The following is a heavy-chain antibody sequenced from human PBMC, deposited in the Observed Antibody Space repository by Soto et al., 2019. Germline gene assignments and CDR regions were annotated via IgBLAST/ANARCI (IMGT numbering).Heavy chain of an antibody. V-gene: IGHV4-39*01. J-gene: IGHJ4*02. CDR1: GGSISSGNYY. CDR3: ARLGGSYAVPHFDY. Sequence: PSETLSLTCTVSGGSISSGNYYWGWIRQPPGKGLEWIGNIHYSGSTYYDSSLKSRVTISVDTSKNQFSLKLSSVTAADTAVYYCARLGGSYAVPHFDYWGQGTLVTVSS. CDR2: IHYSGST. D-gene: IGHD1-26*01.